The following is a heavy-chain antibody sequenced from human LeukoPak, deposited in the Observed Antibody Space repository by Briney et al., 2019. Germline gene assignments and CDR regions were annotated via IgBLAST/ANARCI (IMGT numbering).Heavy chain of an antibody. V-gene: IGHV3-9*02. J-gene: IGHJ6*02. CDR3: AKDLYGDYRYGMDV. CDR1: GFTSDDYA. D-gene: IGHD4-17*01. Sequence: PGGSLRLSCAASGFTSDDYAMHWVRQAPGKGLEWVSGISWNSGSIGYADSVKGRFTISRDNAKNSLYLQMNSLRAEDTALYYCAKDLYGDYRYGMDVWGQGTTVTVSS. CDR2: ISWNSGSI.